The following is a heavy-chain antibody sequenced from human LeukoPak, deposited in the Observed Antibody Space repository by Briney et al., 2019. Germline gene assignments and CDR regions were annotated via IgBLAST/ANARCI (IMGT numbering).Heavy chain of an antibody. CDR3: ARDIVVVPAAIARYYYYGMDV. D-gene: IGHD2-2*01. CDR1: GGSFSSYY. Sequence: PSETLSLTCTVSGGSFSSYYWSWIRQPAGKGLEWIGRIYTSGSTNYNPSLKSRVTMSVDTSKNQFSLKLSSVTAADTAVYYCARDIVVVPAAIARYYYYGMDVWGQGTTVTVSS. V-gene: IGHV4-4*07. J-gene: IGHJ6*02. CDR2: IYTSGST.